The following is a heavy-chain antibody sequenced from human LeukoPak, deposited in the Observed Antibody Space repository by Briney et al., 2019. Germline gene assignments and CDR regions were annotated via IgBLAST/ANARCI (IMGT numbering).Heavy chain of an antibody. J-gene: IGHJ4*02. CDR1: GGTFSSYA. CDR2: IILIFGTA. Sequence: GASVKVSCKASGGTFSSYAISWVRQAPGQGLEWMGGIILIFGTANYAQKFQGRVTITADESTSTAYMELSSLRSEDTAVYYCAGASAYYYDSSGYPFDYWGQGTLVTVSS. CDR3: AGASAYYYDSSGYPFDY. V-gene: IGHV1-69*13. D-gene: IGHD3-22*01.